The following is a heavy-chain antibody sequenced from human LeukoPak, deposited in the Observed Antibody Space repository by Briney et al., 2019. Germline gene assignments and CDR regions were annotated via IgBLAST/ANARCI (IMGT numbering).Heavy chain of an antibody. J-gene: IGHJ4*02. CDR3: ARNRTIAASRGGGLDY. CDR2: LYTSGST. D-gene: IGHD6-13*01. V-gene: IGHV4-61*02. Sequence: SQTLSLTCTVSGGSISSGSYYWSWIRQPAGTGLEWIGRLYTSGSTNYNPSLKSRVTISVDTSKNQFSLKLSSVTAADTAVYYCARNRTIAASRGGGLDYWGQGTLVTVSS. CDR1: GGSISSGSYY.